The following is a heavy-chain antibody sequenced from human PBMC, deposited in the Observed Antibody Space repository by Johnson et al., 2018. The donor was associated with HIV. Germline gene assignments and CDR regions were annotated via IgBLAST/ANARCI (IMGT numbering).Heavy chain of an antibody. CDR2: ISSSGSSI. J-gene: IGHJ3*02. D-gene: IGHD6-6*01. Sequence: VQLVESGGGVVQPGRSLRLSCAASGFTFSSYAMYWVRQAPGKGLEWVSYISSSGSSISYADSVKGRFTISRDNAKNSLYLQMNNLRAEDTAVYYCARHDSSSLPPRYAFDIWGQGTMVTVSS. CDR1: GFTFSSYA. V-gene: IGHV3-48*04. CDR3: ARHDSSSLPPRYAFDI.